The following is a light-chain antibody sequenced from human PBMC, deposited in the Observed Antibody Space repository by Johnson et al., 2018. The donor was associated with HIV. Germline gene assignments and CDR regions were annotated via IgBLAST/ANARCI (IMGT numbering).Light chain of an antibody. CDR3: GTWDSSLSAGV. CDR2: ENN. Sequence: QSVLTQPPSMSAAPGQRVTISCSGSSSNIGNNYVSWYQQVPGAAPKLLIYENNKRPSGIPDGFSGSKSGTSATLGITGLQTGDEAEYYCGTWDSSLSAGVFGTGTKVTVL. V-gene: IGLV1-51*01. CDR1: SSNIGNNY. J-gene: IGLJ1*01.